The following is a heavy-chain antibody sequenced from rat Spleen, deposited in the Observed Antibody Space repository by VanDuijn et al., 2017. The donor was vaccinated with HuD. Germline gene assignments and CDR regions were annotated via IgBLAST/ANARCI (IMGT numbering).Heavy chain of an antibody. V-gene: IGHV3-1*01. CDR1: GYSITSNY. D-gene: IGHD1-2*01. CDR2: ISYSGRT. CDR3: ARSRAPSYYSSHIDYFDY. Sequence: EVQLQESGPGLVKPSQSLSLTCSVTGYSITSNYWGWVRKFPGNKMEWMGYISYSGRTSYNPSLKSRISITRDTSKNQFFLQLNSVTTEDTATYYCARSRAPSYYSSHIDYFDYWGQGVMVTVSS. J-gene: IGHJ2*01.